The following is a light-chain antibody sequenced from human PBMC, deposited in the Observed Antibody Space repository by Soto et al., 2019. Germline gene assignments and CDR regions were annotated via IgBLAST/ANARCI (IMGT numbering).Light chain of an antibody. J-gene: IGKJ1*01. CDR1: QSVLYSPNNKNY. Sequence: DIVMTQSPDSLAVSLGERATINCKSSQSVLYSPNNKNYLAWYQQKPRQPPKLLISWASTRESGVPDRFSGSGSGPDFTLTISSLQAEDVAVYYCQQYYGTPRTFGQGTKVEI. CDR3: QQYYGTPRT. V-gene: IGKV4-1*01. CDR2: WAS.